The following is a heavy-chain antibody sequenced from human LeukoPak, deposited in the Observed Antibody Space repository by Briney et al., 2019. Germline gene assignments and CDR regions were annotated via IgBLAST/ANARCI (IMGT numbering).Heavy chain of an antibody. CDR2: ISNSGGKT. Sequence: GGSLRLSCAVSGFTFSSEAMSWVRQAPGKGLEWVSAISNSGGKTYYADSVKGRFTISRDNSKNTLYLQMNSLKAEDTAVYHCAKGGDGSYVAYWGQGTLVTVSS. CDR1: GFTFSSEA. V-gene: IGHV3-23*01. J-gene: IGHJ4*02. CDR3: AKGGDGSYVAY. D-gene: IGHD1-26*01.